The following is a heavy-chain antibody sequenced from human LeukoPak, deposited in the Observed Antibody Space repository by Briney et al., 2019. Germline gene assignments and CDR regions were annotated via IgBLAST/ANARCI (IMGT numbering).Heavy chain of an antibody. D-gene: IGHD2-2*01. V-gene: IGHV4-4*07. Sequence: PSETLPLTCTVSGGSISSYYWSWIRQPAGKGLEWIGRIYASGSTNYNPSLKSRVTMSVDTSKNQFSLKLSSVTAADTAVYYCARDICSSTSCYYVNDAFDIWGQGIMVTVSS. CDR1: GGSISSYY. J-gene: IGHJ3*02. CDR3: ARDICSSTSCYYVNDAFDI. CDR2: IYASGST.